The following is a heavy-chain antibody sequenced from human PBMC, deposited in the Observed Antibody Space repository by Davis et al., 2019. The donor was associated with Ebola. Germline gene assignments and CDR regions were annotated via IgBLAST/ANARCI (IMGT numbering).Heavy chain of an antibody. Sequence: ASVKVSCKASGYTFTTYGINWVRQVPGQGLEWMGWISAYNGDTNYAQKFQGRVTIIRDTSTSTAYMELGSLRSDDTAVYFCAREEGDDHKRGSGMDVWGQGTTVTVSS. CDR2: ISAYNGDT. V-gene: IGHV1-18*01. CDR3: AREEGDDHKRGSGMDV. D-gene: IGHD5-12*01. J-gene: IGHJ6*02. CDR1: GYTFTTYG.